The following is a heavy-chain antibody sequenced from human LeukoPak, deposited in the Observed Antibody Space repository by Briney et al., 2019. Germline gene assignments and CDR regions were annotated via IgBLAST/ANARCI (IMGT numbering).Heavy chain of an antibody. Sequence: GGSLRLSCAASGFTFSSYGMHWVRQAPGKGLEWVAVIWYDGSNKYYADSVKGRFTISRDNSKNTLYLQMNSLRAEDTAVYYCARGVPAAIFGGDYYYMDVWGKGTTVTVSS. CDR2: IWYDGSNK. D-gene: IGHD2-2*02. CDR3: ARGVPAAIFGGDYYYMDV. V-gene: IGHV3-33*01. J-gene: IGHJ6*03. CDR1: GFTFSSYG.